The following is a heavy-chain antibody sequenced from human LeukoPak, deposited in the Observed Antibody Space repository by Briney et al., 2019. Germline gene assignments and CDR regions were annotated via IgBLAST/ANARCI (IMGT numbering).Heavy chain of an antibody. V-gene: IGHV3-7*01. CDR1: GFTFSTYW. D-gene: IGHD3-22*01. CDR2: IKQDGSEK. CDR3: ARGSGYYLGHFDY. Sequence: GGSLRLSCAASGFTFSTYWMSWVRQAPGEGLEWVANIKQDGSEKYYVDSVKGRFTISRDNARNSLYLQMNSLRAEDTAVYYCARGSGYYLGHFDYWGQGTLVTVSS. J-gene: IGHJ4*02.